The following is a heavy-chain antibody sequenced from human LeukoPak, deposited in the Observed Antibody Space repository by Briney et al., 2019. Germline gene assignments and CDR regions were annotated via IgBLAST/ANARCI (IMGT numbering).Heavy chain of an antibody. Sequence: GGSLRLSCAASGFTFSSYSMNWVRQAPGKGLEWVSSISSSSSYIYYADSVKSRFTISRDNAKNSLYLQMNSLRAEDTAVYYCQRDPILYCSSTSCQNNWFDPWGQGTLVTVSS. J-gene: IGHJ5*02. CDR2: ISSSSSYI. D-gene: IGHD2-2*01. CDR1: GFTFSSYS. CDR3: QRDPILYCSSTSCQNNWFDP. V-gene: IGHV3-21*01.